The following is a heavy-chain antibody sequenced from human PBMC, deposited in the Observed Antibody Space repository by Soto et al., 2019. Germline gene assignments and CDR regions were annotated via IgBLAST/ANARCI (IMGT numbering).Heavy chain of an antibody. V-gene: IGHV4-39*07. J-gene: IGHJ3*02. CDR1: GFYISSPHDY. CDR2: IYYSGSS. Sequence: PSETLSLTCTVSGFYISSPHDYWGWIRQSPGRGLEWIASIYYSGSSYYNPSLKSRITISVDTSKNQFSLKLSSVTAADTAVYYCARVWGGAFDIWGQGTMVTVSS. CDR3: ARVWGGAFDI. D-gene: IGHD3-10*01.